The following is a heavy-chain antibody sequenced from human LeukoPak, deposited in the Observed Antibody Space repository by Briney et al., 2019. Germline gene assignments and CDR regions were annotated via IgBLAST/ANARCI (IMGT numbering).Heavy chain of an antibody. CDR2: ISWNSGSI. J-gene: IGHJ6*02. CDR1: GFTFDDYA. V-gene: IGHV3-9*01. Sequence: GGSLRLSCAASGFTFDDYAMHWVRQAPGKGLEWVSGISWNSGSIGYADSVKGRFTISRDNAKNSLYLQMNGLRAEDTALYYCAKDRGGSDYYGMDVWGQGTTVTVSS. CDR3: AKDRGGSDYYGMDV. D-gene: IGHD3-10*01.